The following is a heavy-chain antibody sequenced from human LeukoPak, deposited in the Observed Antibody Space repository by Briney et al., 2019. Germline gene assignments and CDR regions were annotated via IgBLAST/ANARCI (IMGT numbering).Heavy chain of an antibody. CDR1: GFTFSSYA. CDR2: ISYDGSNK. D-gene: IGHD3-10*01. CDR3: ASSLLEEYYFDY. V-gene: IGHV3-30-3*01. J-gene: IGHJ4*02. Sequence: GRSLRLSCAASGFTFSSYAMHWVRQAPGKGLEWVAVISYDGSNKYYADSVKGRFTISRDNSKNTLYLQMNSLRAEDTAVYYCASSLLEEYYFDYWGQGTLVTVSS.